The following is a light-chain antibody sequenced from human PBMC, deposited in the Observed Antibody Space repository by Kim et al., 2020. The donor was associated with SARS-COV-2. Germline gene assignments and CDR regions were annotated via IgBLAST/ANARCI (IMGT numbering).Light chain of an antibody. J-gene: IGLJ2*01. V-gene: IGLV1-44*01. CDR1: SSNIVSNT. Sequence: GQRVKISCSGSSSNIVSNTVNWYQQLPGTAPKLLISSNNQRPSGVPDRISGSKSGTSASLAISGLQSEDEADYYCAAWDGSLNGVVFGGGTQLTVL. CDR3: AAWDGSLNGVV. CDR2: SNN.